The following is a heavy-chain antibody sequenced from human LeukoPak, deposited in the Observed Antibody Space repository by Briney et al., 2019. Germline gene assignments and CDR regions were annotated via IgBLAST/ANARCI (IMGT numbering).Heavy chain of an antibody. CDR3: ASYDSSGYFSPYWYFDL. V-gene: IGHV4-38-2*02. CDR1: GDSISSGYY. Sequence: SETLSLTCTVSGDSISSGYYWGWIRQPPGKGLEWIASIYHTGSTDYNPSLKSRVTISVDTSKNHLSLKLSSVTAADTAVYYCASYDSSGYFSPYWYFDLWGRGILVTVSS. J-gene: IGHJ2*01. D-gene: IGHD3-22*01. CDR2: IYHTGST.